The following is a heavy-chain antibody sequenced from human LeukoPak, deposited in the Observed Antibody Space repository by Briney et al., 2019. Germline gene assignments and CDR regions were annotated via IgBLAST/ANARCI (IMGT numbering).Heavy chain of an antibody. V-gene: IGHV1-24*01. CDR1: GYTLTELS. CDR3: ATVRLFHCSGGSCYDY. Sequence: GASVKVSFKVSGYTLTELSMHWVRQAPGKGLEWMGGFDPEDGETIYAQKFQGRVTMTEDTSTDTAYMELSSLRSEDTAVYYCATVRLFHCSGGSCYDYWGQGTLVTVSS. D-gene: IGHD2-15*01. J-gene: IGHJ4*02. CDR2: FDPEDGET.